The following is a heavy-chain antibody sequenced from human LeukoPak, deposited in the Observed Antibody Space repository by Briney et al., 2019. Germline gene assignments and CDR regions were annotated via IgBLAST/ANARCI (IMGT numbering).Heavy chain of an antibody. Sequence: KTGGSLRLSCAASGFTFSICAMNWVRQAPGKGLEWVGRIKRQSDGATTQYAAPVKDRFTISRDNSKKTLYLQMNNLKTEDTAVYYCTTEYYDSGSDIDVWGKGTTVTVSS. J-gene: IGHJ6*03. V-gene: IGHV3-15*01. CDR3: TTEYYDSGSDIDV. CDR2: IKRQSDGATT. CDR1: GFTFSICA. D-gene: IGHD3-22*01.